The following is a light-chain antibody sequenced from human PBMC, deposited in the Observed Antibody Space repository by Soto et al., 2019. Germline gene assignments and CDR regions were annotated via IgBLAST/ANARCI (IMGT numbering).Light chain of an antibody. CDR2: GAS. V-gene: IGKV3-20*01. J-gene: IGKJ1*01. CDR1: RSVSNSD. Sequence: EIVLTQSPGTLSLSPGEGATLFCRARRSVSNSDLAWYQQKPGQAPRLLIYGASSRATGIPDRFSGSGSGTDFTLIINTLEPDDFAVYYCQQYGSSPWTFGHGTKVEIK. CDR3: QQYGSSPWT.